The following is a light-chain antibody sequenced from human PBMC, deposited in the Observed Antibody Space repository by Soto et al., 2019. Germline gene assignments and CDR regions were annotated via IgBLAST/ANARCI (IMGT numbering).Light chain of an antibody. CDR1: QTVSTY. CDR3: QQRYNWPRT. V-gene: IGKV3-11*01. Sequence: IVLTQSLATMSLTPGERATLSCRARQTVSTYLSWYQHKPGQAPRLLIYGASNRATGIPARFSGSGSGADFTLTISSLEPEDSAVYYCQQRYNWPRTFGQGTKVDI. CDR2: GAS. J-gene: IGKJ1*01.